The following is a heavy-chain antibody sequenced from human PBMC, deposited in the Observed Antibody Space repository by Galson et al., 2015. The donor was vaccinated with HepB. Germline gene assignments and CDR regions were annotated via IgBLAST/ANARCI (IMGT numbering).Heavy chain of an antibody. CDR3: ARVRRALGRREWSYFDY. V-gene: IGHV4-39*07. D-gene: IGHD3-3*01. J-gene: IGHJ4*02. CDR1: GGSISSGGYY. CDR2: INHSGST. Sequence: LSLTCTVSGGSISSGGYYWSWIRQPPGKGLEWIGEINHSGSTNYNPSLKSRVTISVDTSKHQFSLKLSSVTAADTAVYYCARVRRALGRREWSYFDYCGQGTLVTASS.